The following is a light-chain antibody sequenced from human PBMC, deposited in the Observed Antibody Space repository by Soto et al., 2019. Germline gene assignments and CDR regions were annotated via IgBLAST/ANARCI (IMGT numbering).Light chain of an antibody. Sequence: DIQLTQSPSFLSASVGDRVTITCRASQGISSYLAWYQQKPGKAPKLLIYAASTLQSGVPSRFSGSGSGTEFTLTISSLQPEDFATYCCQQLNSYPRTFGQGTKVESK. J-gene: IGKJ1*01. CDR1: QGISSY. CDR2: AAS. CDR3: QQLNSYPRT. V-gene: IGKV1-9*01.